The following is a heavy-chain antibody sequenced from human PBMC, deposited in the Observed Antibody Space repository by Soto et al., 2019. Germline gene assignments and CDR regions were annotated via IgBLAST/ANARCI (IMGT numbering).Heavy chain of an antibody. J-gene: IGHJ6*02. CDR1: GGTFSSYA. D-gene: IGHD6-13*01. V-gene: IGHV1-69*01. Sequence: QVQLVQSGAEVKKPGSSVKVSCKASGGTFSSYAISWVRQAPGQGLEWMGGIIPIFGTANYAQKFQGRVTITADESTSTAYMELSSLRSEDTAVYYCAIYPGYSSTGPYYYYGMDVWGQGTTVTVSS. CDR2: IIPIFGTA. CDR3: AIYPGYSSTGPYYYYGMDV.